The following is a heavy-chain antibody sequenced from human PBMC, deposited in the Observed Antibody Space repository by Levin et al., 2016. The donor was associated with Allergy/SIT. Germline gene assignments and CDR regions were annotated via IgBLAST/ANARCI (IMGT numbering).Heavy chain of an antibody. Sequence: SETLSLTCTVSGGSISSYYWSWIRQPPGKGLEWIGYIYYSGSTNYNPSLKSRVTISVDTSKNQFSLKLSSVTAADTAVYYCARASWTAMDEEYFQHWGQGTLVTVSS. CDR3: ARASWTAMDEEYFQH. CDR2: IYYSGST. CDR1: GGSISSYY. D-gene: IGHD5-18*01. V-gene: IGHV4-59*01. J-gene: IGHJ1*01.